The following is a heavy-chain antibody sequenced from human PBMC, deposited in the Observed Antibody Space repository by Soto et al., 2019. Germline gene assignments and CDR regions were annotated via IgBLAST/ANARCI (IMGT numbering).Heavy chain of an antibody. V-gene: IGHV1-18*01. CDR1: GYTLSTYG. D-gene: IGHD6-13*01. Sequence: QVQLVQSGAEMKEPGASVKVSCKASGYTLSTYGISWVRQAPGQGLEWMGWISAYNGDTNYAQKLRGRVTMTTDTSTNTAYMEVRSLRFDDTAVYYCARAPRTIATPGSLAFCGQGTLVTVSS. J-gene: IGHJ4*02. CDR3: ARAPRTIATPGSLAF. CDR2: ISAYNGDT.